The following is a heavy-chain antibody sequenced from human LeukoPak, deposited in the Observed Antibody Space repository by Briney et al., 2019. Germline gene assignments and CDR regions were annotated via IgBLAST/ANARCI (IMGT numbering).Heavy chain of an antibody. Sequence: TSETLSLTCTVSGGSISSYYWSWTRQPAGKGLEWIGRIYTSGSTNYNPSLKSRVTMSVDTSKNQFSLKLSSVTAADTAVYYCARYCSSTSCYGPHDAFDIWGQGTMVTVSS. CDR2: IYTSGST. D-gene: IGHD2-2*01. J-gene: IGHJ3*02. V-gene: IGHV4-4*07. CDR3: ARYCSSTSCYGPHDAFDI. CDR1: GGSISSYY.